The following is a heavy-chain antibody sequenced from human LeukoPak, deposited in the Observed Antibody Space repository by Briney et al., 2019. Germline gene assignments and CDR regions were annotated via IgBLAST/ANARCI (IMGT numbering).Heavy chain of an antibody. CDR1: GFTFSSYA. V-gene: IGHV3-23*01. CDR2: ISGSGGST. CDR3: AKTVTPPSGVGI. J-gene: IGHJ3*02. Sequence: GGSLRLSCAAPGFTFSSYAMSWVRQAPGKGLEWVSAISGSGGSTYYADSVKGRFTISRDNSKNTLYLQMNSLRAEDTAVYYCAKTVTPPSGVGIWGQGTMVTVSS. D-gene: IGHD4-17*01.